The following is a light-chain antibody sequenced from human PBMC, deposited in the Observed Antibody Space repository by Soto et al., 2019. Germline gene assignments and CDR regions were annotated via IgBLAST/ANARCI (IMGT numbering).Light chain of an antibody. J-gene: IGLJ2*01. Sequence: QSALTQPPSASGSPGQSVTISCTGTSSDVGGYNYVSWYQQHPGKAPKLMIYEVSKQPSGVPDRFSGSKSGNTASLTVSGLQAEDEADYYCSSYAGSNVVFGGGTQLTVL. CDR2: EVS. CDR1: SSDVGGYNY. CDR3: SSYAGSNVV. V-gene: IGLV2-8*01.